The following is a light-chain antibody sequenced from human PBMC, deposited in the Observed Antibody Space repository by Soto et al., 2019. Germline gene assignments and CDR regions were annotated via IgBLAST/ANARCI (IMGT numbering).Light chain of an antibody. Sequence: QSVLTQPPSASGTPGQRVTISWSGSSSNIGGHFVYWYHQLPGTAPQLLIFRNFQRPSGVSDRFSASKTGTSASLAISGLRSEDEADYYCASWDDSLNGPVFGGGSKLTVL. CDR1: SSNIGGHF. V-gene: IGLV1-47*01. J-gene: IGLJ2*01. CDR2: RNF. CDR3: ASWDDSLNGPV.